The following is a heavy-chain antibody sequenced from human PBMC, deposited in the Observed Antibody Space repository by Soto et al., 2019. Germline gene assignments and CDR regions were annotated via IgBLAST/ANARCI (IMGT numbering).Heavy chain of an antibody. CDR1: GFTFSSYA. CDR2: ISGSGDKI. CDR3: AKEISVWDYVRFFDY. V-gene: IGHV3-23*01. D-gene: IGHD1-7*01. Sequence: PGGSLRLSCAASGFTFSSYAMNWVRQAPGEGLEWVSGISGSGDKIYYADSVKGRFTISRDNSRNTLYLQMNSLRAEDTAVYYCAKEISVWDYVRFFDYWGQGILVTVSS. J-gene: IGHJ4*02.